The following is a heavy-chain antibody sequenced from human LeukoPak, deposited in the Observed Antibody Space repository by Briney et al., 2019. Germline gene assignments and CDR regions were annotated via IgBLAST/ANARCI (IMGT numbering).Heavy chain of an antibody. CDR1: GGSIGRYF. D-gene: IGHD6-19*01. V-gene: IGHV4-59*08. J-gene: IGHJ4*02. CDR3: ARTVAGYYFDY. Sequence: SETLSLTCTVSGGSIGRYFWSWIRQPPGKGLEWIGYVYYTGSTNYSPSLKSRITMSVDTFKNQFSLKLSSVTAADTAVYYCARTVAGYYFDYWGQGTLVTVSS. CDR2: VYYTGST.